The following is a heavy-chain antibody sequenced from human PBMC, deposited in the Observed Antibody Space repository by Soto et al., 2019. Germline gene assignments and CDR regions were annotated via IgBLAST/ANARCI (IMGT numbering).Heavy chain of an antibody. J-gene: IGHJ6*02. CDR1: GGTFSSYA. CDR3: ARADTMVRGVIHYYYGMDV. D-gene: IGHD3-10*01. Sequence: SVKVSCKASGGTFSSYAISWVRQAPGQGLEWMGGIIPIFGTANYAQKFQGRVTITADESTSTAYMELSSLRSEDTAVYYCARADTMVRGVIHYYYGMDVWGQGTTVTVSS. V-gene: IGHV1-69*13. CDR2: IIPIFGTA.